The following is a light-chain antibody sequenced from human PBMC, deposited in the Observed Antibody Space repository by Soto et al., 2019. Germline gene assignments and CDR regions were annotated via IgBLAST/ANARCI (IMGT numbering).Light chain of an antibody. CDR1: QSIRNY. Sequence: DIQMTQSPSSLSASVGDRVTITCRASQSIRNYLNWYQQKPGKAPKLLIYAASSLQSGVPSRFSGSGSGTDFTLTISSLQPEDFATYYCQQCYSTSWTFGQGTKVEIK. J-gene: IGKJ1*01. V-gene: IGKV1-39*01. CDR3: QQCYSTSWT. CDR2: AAS.